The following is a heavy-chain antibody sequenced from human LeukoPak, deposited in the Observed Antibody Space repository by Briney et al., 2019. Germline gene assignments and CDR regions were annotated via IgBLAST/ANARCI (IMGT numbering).Heavy chain of an antibody. V-gene: IGHV4-59*01. Sequence: KTSETLSLTCTVSGGSISSYYWSWIRQPPGKGLEWIGYIYYSGSTNYNPSLKSRVTISVDTSKNQFSLKLSSVTAADTAVYYCARGGVVALVYWGQGTLVTVSS. J-gene: IGHJ4*02. CDR2: IYYSGST. D-gene: IGHD2-15*01. CDR3: ARGGVVALVY. CDR1: GGSISSYY.